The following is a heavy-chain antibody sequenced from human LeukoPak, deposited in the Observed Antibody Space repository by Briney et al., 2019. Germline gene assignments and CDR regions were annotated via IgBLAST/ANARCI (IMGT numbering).Heavy chain of an antibody. CDR3: TRRAINSVMFDY. J-gene: IGHJ4*02. V-gene: IGHV4-59*08. CDR1: GDSISTYY. Sequence: SETLSLTCTVSGDSISTYYWSWIRQPPGKGLEWIGYIHYSGSTNYNPSLRSRVTISVDTSKNQFSLKLSSATAADTAVYFCTRRAINSVMFDYWGQGTLVTVSS. D-gene: IGHD3-16*01. CDR2: IHYSGST.